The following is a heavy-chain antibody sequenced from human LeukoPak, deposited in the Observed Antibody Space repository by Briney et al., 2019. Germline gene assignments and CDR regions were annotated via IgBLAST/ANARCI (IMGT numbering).Heavy chain of an antibody. CDR2: ISSSGSTI. CDR3: ARDPPTLVGDSEEGY. CDR1: GFTFSSYE. Sequence: PGGSLRLSCAASGFTFSSYEMNWVRQAPGKGLEWVSYISSSGSTIYYADSVKGRFTISRDNAKNSLYLQMNSLRAEDTAVYYCARDPPTLVGDSEEGYWGQGTLVTVSS. V-gene: IGHV3-48*03. J-gene: IGHJ4*02. D-gene: IGHD4-17*01.